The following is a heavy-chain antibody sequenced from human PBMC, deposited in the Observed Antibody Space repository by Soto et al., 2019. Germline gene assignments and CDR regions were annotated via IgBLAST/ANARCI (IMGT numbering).Heavy chain of an antibody. CDR2: ISYDGSNK. J-gene: IGHJ4*01. CDR1: GFTFSSYG. Sequence: QVQLVESGGGVVQPGRSLRLSCAASGFTFSSYGMHWVRQAPGKGLEWVAVISYDGSNKYYADSVKGRFTISRDNSKNTLYLPMNSLRAEDTAVYYGAKIPSPWTSYSFDYWGHGILGTVSS. CDR3: AKIPSPWTSYSFDY. V-gene: IGHV3-30*18.